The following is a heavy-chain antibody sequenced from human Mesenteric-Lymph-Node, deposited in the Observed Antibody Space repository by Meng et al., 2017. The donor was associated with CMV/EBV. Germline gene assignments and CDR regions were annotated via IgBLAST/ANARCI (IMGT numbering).Heavy chain of an antibody. Sequence: GGSLRLSCAASGFTFRSYTINWVRQAPGKGLEWVSYISSSGNTIYYADSVKGRFTISRDNAKNSLYLQMNSLRAEDTALYYCAKSSIHHCSSTSCPDYWGQGTLVTVSS. CDR3: AKSSIHHCSSTSCPDY. CDR1: GFTFRSYT. J-gene: IGHJ4*02. CDR2: ISSSGNTI. V-gene: IGHV3-48*03. D-gene: IGHD2-2*01.